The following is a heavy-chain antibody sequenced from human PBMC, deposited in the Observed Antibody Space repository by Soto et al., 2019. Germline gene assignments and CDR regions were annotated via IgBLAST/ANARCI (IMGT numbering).Heavy chain of an antibody. J-gene: IGHJ4*02. Sequence: QVQLVQPGAERKKPGSWVKASCKVAGDSFSSYAISWVRQAPGEGFEWVGGIIPIFETANYAQNFQGRVTITAVESTTTAYLEVTRLRPQDTAVFYCAASDSSSWQHDYWGQGTLITVSS. CDR3: AASDSSSWQHDY. CDR1: GDSFSSYA. CDR2: IIPIFETA. D-gene: IGHD6-13*01. V-gene: IGHV1-69*01.